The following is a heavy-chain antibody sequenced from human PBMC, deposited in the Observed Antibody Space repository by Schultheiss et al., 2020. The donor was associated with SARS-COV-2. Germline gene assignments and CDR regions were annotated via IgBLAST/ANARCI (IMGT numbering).Heavy chain of an antibody. J-gene: IGHJ4*02. Sequence: GGSLRLSCAASGFTFSSYDMHWVRQAPGKGLEWVSVIYSGGSTYYADSVKGRFTISRDNSKNTLYLQMNSLRAEDTAVYYCARGPDIVVVVAATPTVDYWGQGTLVTVSS. CDR1: GFTFSSYD. CDR3: ARGPDIVVVVAATPTVDY. CDR2: IYSGGST. D-gene: IGHD2-15*01. V-gene: IGHV3-66*01.